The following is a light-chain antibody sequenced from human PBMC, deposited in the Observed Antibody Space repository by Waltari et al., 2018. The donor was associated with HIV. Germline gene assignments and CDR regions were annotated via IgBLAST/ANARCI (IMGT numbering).Light chain of an antibody. CDR3: SSRDSNGNHVL. Sequence: SSELTQDPVVSVALGQTVRITCQGDSLSTYYASWYQRRPGQAPVLFIYGKNSRPSGIPDRFSGSSSGNTASLTITGAQAEDEADYYCSSRDSNGNHVLFGGGTKLTVL. CDR1: SLSTYY. CDR2: GKN. V-gene: IGLV3-19*01. J-gene: IGLJ2*01.